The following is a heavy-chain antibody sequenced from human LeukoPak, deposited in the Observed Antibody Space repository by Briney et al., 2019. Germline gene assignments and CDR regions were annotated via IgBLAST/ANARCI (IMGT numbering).Heavy chain of an antibody. CDR2: IIPIFGTA. D-gene: IGHD3-22*01. CDR3: AGSRGVVITYFDY. CDR1: GGTFSSYA. Sequence: SVKVSCKASGGTFSSYAISWVRQAPGQGLEWMGGIIPIFGTANYAQKFQGRVTVTTDESTSTAYMELSSLRSEDTAVYYCAGSRGVVITYFDYWGQGTLVTVSS. V-gene: IGHV1-69*05. J-gene: IGHJ4*02.